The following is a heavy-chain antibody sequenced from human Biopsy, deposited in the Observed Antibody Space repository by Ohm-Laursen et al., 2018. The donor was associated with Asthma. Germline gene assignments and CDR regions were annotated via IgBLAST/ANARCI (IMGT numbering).Heavy chain of an antibody. D-gene: IGHD5-12*01. J-gene: IGHJ6*02. CDR2: LIPVLGTP. Sequence: ASVTVSCKASGDSFSNYAISWVRQAPGQGLEWMGGLIPVLGTPDHAQMFECRVTITADESTSTAYMELSSLSSEDTAVYYCARGYSGSDRIVYYYSGLEVWGQGTTVTVSS. CDR3: ARGYSGSDRIVYYYSGLEV. CDR1: GDSFSNYA. V-gene: IGHV1-69*13.